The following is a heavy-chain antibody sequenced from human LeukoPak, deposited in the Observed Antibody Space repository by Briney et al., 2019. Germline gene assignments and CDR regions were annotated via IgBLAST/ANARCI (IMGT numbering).Heavy chain of an antibody. D-gene: IGHD2-15*01. J-gene: IGHJ5*02. CDR1: GFTFSNYD. CDR2: IGTAGDT. Sequence: GSLRLSCAASGFTFSNYDMHWVRQATGKGLEWVSAIGTAGDTYYPGSVKGRFTISRENAKNSLYLQMNSLRAEDTAVYYCARVVDSNRWYNWFDPWGQGTLVTASS. CDR3: ARVVDSNRWYNWFDP. V-gene: IGHV3-13*01.